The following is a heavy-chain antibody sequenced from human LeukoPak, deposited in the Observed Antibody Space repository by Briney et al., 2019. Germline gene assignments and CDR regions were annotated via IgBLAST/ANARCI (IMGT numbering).Heavy chain of an antibody. CDR3: ATNRAGTYDRPFDI. V-gene: IGHV4-34*01. D-gene: IGHD1-26*01. J-gene: IGHJ3*02. CDR2: INHSGST. CDR1: GGSFSDYY. Sequence: SETLSLTCGVSGGSFSDYYWSWIRQPPGKGLEWIGEINHSGSTNYNPSLKSRVTISVDTSKNQFSLKLSSVTATDTAVYFCATNRAGTYDRPFDIWGQGTMVTVSS.